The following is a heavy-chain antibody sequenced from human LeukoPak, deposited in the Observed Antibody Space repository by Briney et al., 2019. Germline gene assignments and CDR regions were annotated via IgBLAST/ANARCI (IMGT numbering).Heavy chain of an antibody. V-gene: IGHV1-18*04. Sequence: GASVKVSCKASGYTFTGYYMHWVRQAPGQGLEWMGWISAYNGNTNYAQKLQGRVTMTTDTSTSTAYMELRSLRSDDTAVYYCARDYGSWYNWFDPWGQGTLVTVSS. CDR2: ISAYNGNT. D-gene: IGHD6-13*01. CDR3: ARDYGSWYNWFDP. J-gene: IGHJ5*02. CDR1: GYTFTGYY.